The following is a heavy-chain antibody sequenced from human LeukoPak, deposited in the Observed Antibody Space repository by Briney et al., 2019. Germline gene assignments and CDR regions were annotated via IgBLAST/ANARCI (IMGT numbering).Heavy chain of an antibody. CDR3: AKGGTYSGYDPSYFDY. CDR1: GFTFSSYA. D-gene: IGHD5-12*01. J-gene: IGHJ4*02. Sequence: GGSLRLSCAASGFTFSSYAMNWVRQAPGKGLEWVSVISGSGGSTYYADSVKGRFSISRDNSKNTLHLQMNSLRAEDAAVYYCAKGGTYSGYDPSYFDYWGQGTLVTVSS. CDR2: ISGSGGST. V-gene: IGHV3-23*01.